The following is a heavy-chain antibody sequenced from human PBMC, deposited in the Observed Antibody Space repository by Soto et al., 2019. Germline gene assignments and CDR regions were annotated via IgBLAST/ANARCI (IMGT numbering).Heavy chain of an antibody. CDR2: ISGSGGST. CDR3: AKGITVAYLNYFDY. V-gene: IGHV3-23*01. D-gene: IGHD6-19*01. Sequence: LRLSCAASGFTFSSYAMSWVRQAPGKGLEWVSAISGSGGSTYYADSVKGRFTISRDNSKNTLYLQMNSLRAEDTAVYYCAKGITVAYLNYFDYWGQGTLVTVSS. CDR1: GFTFSSYA. J-gene: IGHJ4*02.